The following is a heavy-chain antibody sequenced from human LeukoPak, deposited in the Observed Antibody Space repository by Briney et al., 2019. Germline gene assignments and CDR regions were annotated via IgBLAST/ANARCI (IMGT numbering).Heavy chain of an antibody. V-gene: IGHV1-2*02. J-gene: IGHJ4*02. CDR1: GYTFSSYG. CDR3: ARDKSSSWDY. D-gene: IGHD6-13*01. CDR2: INPNSGGT. Sequence: GASVKVSCKASGYTFSSYGISWVRQAPGQGLEWMGWINPNSGGTNYAQKFQGRVTMTRDTSISTAYMELSRLRSDDTAVYYCARDKSSSWDYWGQGTLVTVSS.